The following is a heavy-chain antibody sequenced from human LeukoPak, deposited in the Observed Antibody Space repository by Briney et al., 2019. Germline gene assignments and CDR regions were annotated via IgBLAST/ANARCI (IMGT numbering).Heavy chain of an antibody. CDR3: PLARSEYHYGMDV. CDR2: TYYRSKWYY. Sequence: SQTLSLTCAISRDSVSSISVAWNWIRQSPSRGLEWLGRTYYRSKWYYEYAVSVKSRINISPDTSKNQFSLQLTSVTPEDTAVYYCPLARSEYHYGMDVWGQGTTVTVSS. J-gene: IGHJ6*02. V-gene: IGHV6-1*01. CDR1: RDSVSSISVA.